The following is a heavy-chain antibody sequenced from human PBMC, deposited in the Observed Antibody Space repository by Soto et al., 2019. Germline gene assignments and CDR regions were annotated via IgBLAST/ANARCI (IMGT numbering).Heavy chain of an antibody. CDR2: ISSSGNYI. J-gene: IGHJ6*02. CDR1: GFTFSSYS. CDR3: ARGIVGVTAGDYYGMDV. Sequence: PGGSLRLSCAASGFTFSSYSMNWVRQAPGKGREWVSSISSSGNYIYYADSVKGRFTISRDNAKNSLYLQMNSLRVEDTAVYYCARGIVGVTAGDYYGMDVWGQGTTVTVSS. V-gene: IGHV3-21*01. D-gene: IGHD1-26*01.